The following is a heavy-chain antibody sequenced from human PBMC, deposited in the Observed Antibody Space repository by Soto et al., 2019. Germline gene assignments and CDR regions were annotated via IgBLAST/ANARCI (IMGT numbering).Heavy chain of an antibody. V-gene: IGHV3-23*01. CDR1: GFAFTTYA. CDR3: AKRPGSSNS. J-gene: IGHJ4*02. Sequence: EVQLLESGGGLVQAGGSLRLSCAASGFAFTTYAMSWVRQAPGKGLEWVSSISRTGGSTFYADSVKGRFTISRDTSKNTLYLQLNSRRAEDTAVDYCAKRPGSSNSWGQGTLVTVSS. CDR2: ISRTGGST.